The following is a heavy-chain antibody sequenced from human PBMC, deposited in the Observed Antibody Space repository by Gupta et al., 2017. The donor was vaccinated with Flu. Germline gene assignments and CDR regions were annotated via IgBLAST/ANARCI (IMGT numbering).Heavy chain of an antibody. D-gene: IGHD1-26*01. CDR1: GYTFSSYS. Sequence: EVQLVESGGGLVKPGGSLKLSCVASGYTFSSYSVNWVRQAPGKGLEWVSFISSSSSYIYDADSVKGRFTISRDNAKNSLYLQMNNLRAEDTAVYYCARAWEARGYFDYWGQGSLVTVSS. CDR2: ISSSSSYI. J-gene: IGHJ4*02. CDR3: ARAWEARGYFDY. V-gene: IGHV3-21*01.